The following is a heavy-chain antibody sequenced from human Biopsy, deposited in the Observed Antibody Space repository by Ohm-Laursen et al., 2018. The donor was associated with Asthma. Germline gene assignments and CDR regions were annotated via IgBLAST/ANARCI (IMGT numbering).Heavy chain of an antibody. Sequence: TLSLTCTVSRGYIRSYDHHWAWIRQPPGKGLEWIGSGFYSGTTHYSPSLARRVSISVDTSRNQFSMTLRSVTAADSAVYFCARVASYGDIYFAIDVWGPGTTASV. V-gene: IGHV4-30-4*01. CDR3: ARVASYGDIYFAIDV. D-gene: IGHD4-17*01. J-gene: IGHJ6*02. CDR1: RGYIRSYDHH. CDR2: GFYSGTT.